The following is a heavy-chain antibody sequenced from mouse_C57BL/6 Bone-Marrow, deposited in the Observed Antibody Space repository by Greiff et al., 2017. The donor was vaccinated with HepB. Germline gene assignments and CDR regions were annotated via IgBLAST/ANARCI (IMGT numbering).Heavy chain of an antibody. CDR2: ISDGGSYT. CDR3: ARKGNYSNSYYFDY. CDR1: GFTFSSYA. J-gene: IGHJ2*01. D-gene: IGHD2-5*01. V-gene: IGHV5-4*01. Sequence: EVHLVESGGGLVKPGGSLKLSCAASGFTFSSYAMSWVRQTPEKRLEWVATISDGGSYTYYPDNVKGRFTISRDNAKNNLYLQMSHLKSEDTAMYYCARKGNYSNSYYFDYWGQGTTLTVSS.